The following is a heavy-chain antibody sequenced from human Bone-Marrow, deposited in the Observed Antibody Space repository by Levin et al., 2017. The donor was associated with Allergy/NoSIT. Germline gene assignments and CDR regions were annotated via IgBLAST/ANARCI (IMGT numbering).Heavy chain of an antibody. CDR1: GFTFSIYS. Sequence: GESLKISCTVSGFTFSIYSINWVRQAPGKGLEWVSYISSSGSTTYYADSVKGRFTISRDNAKNSLYLEMNSLRAEDTAVYHCARESTPGFDYWGQGTLVTVSS. CDR3: ARESTPGFDY. V-gene: IGHV3-48*03. J-gene: IGHJ4*02. D-gene: IGHD1-14*01. CDR2: ISSSGSTT.